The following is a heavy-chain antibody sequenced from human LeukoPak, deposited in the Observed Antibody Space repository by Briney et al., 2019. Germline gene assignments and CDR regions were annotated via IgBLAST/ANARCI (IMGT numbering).Heavy chain of an antibody. Sequence: GGSLRLSCTASGFIFSSNGMAWVRQAPGKGPEWVSFINGGGGSTLYADSVKGRFTISRDNSNNTLFLQMNSLRAEDTAVYYCAKGFSRAFDIWGQGIMVTVSS. CDR2: INGGGGST. V-gene: IGHV3-23*01. J-gene: IGHJ3*02. CDR3: AKGFSRAFDI. CDR1: GFIFSSNG. D-gene: IGHD3-3*01.